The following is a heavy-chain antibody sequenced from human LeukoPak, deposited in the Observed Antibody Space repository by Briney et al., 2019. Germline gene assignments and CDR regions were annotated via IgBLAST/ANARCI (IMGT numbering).Heavy chain of an antibody. J-gene: IGHJ4*02. CDR2: ISGSGGST. CDR1: GFTFSSYA. V-gene: IGHV3-23*01. D-gene: IGHD6-13*01. CDR3: AKDVLTRYSSSWADY. Sequence: GGSLRLSRAASGFTFSSYAMSWVRQAPGKGLEWVSAISGSGGSTYYADSVKGRFTISRDNSKNTLYLQMNSLRAEDTAVYYCAKDVLTRYSSSWADYWGQGTLVTVSS.